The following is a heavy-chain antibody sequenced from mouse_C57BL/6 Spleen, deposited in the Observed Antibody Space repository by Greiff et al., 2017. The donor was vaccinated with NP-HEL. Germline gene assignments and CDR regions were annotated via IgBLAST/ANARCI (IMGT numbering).Heavy chain of an antibody. CDR2: IYPSDSET. Sequence: QVQLQQPGAELVRPGSSVKLSCKASGYTFTSYWMDWVKQRPGQGLEWIGNIYPSDSETHYNQKFKDKATLTVDKSSSTAYMQLSSLTSEDSAVYYCARGGNSAMDYWGQGTSVTVSS. V-gene: IGHV1-61*01. CDR3: ARGGNSAMDY. D-gene: IGHD2-1*01. CDR1: GYTFTSYW. J-gene: IGHJ4*01.